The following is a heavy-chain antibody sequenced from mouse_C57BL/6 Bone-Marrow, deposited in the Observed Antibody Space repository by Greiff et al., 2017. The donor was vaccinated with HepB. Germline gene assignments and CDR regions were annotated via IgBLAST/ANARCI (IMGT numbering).Heavy chain of an antibody. V-gene: IGHV5-17*01. CDR3: AKPYYDSFDY. CDR1: GFTFSDYG. CDR2: ISSGSSTI. Sequence: EVMLVESGGGLVKPGGSLKLSCAASGFTFSDYGMHWVRQAPEKGLEWVAYISSGSSTIYYADTVKGRLTISRDNAKNTLFLQMTSLRSEDTAMYYCAKPYYDSFDYWGQGTTLTVSS. J-gene: IGHJ2*01. D-gene: IGHD2-4*01.